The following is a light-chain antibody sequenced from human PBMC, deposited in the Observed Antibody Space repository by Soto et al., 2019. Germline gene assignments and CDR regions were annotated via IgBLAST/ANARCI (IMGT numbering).Light chain of an antibody. CDR2: GAS. J-gene: IGKJ4*01. Sequence: VVMTQSPGTLSVSPGEGVTLSCRASQSVGNSLAWYQQKPGQAPRLLIFGASTRVTGIPARFSGSGSGTEFTLTISSLQSEDFAVYYCQQYNNWPPLTFGGGTKVDIK. CDR1: QSVGNS. V-gene: IGKV3D-15*01. CDR3: QQYNNWPPLT.